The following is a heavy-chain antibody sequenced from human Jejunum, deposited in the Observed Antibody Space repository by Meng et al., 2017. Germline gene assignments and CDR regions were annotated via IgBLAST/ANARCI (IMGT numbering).Heavy chain of an antibody. V-gene: IGHV4-61*08. J-gene: IGHJ4*02. D-gene: IGHD2-15*01. CDR2: AST. Sequence: QVQWPESGPGLVRPSETLSLICSVSGGSVSSAGYQWSWIRQPPGKGLEWIGYASTNYNPSLKSRVTISVDTSKNQFSLRLTSVTAADTAVYYCARGAYCSGVSCYSSDNWGQGTLVTVS. CDR3: ARGAYCSGVSCYSSDN. CDR1: GGSVSSAGYQ.